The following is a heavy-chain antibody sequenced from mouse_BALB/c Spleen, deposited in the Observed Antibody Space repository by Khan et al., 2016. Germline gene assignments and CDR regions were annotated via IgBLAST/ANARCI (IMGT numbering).Heavy chain of an antibody. CDR1: GFTFTTYA. J-gene: IGHJ4*01. CDR2: INSDGSST. D-gene: IGHD2-14*01. Sequence: EVELVESGGGFVQPGGSLELSCAASGFTFTTYAMSWVRQTPDKRLELVATINSDGSSTYYADTVKGRFTISRDNAKNTLYLQMSRLKSEDNVIYYCARVRHTMDYWGRGTSVTVSS. V-gene: IGHV5-6-3*01. CDR3: ARVRHTMDY.